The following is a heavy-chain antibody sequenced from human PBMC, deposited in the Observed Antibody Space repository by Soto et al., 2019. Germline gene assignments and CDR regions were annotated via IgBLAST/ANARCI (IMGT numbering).Heavy chain of an antibody. J-gene: IGHJ4*02. Sequence: GGSLRLSCTASGFTFSKFAMTWVRQAPGKGLECVSGIFGSGGGIEYADSVKGRFTISRDNSKNTLYLQMTNLRADDTAVYYCAKDAVYGDGLWLTDHWGQGTQVTVSS. CDR1: GFTFSKFA. D-gene: IGHD4-17*01. CDR3: AKDAVYGDGLWLTDH. V-gene: IGHV3-23*01. CDR2: IFGSGGGI.